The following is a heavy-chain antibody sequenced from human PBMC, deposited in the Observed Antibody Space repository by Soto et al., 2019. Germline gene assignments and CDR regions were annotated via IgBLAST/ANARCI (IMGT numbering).Heavy chain of an antibody. CDR3: ARETPSFDS. CDR2: IRTISSAI. CDR1: GFTFSDYP. D-gene: IGHD2-15*01. V-gene: IGHV3-48*02. J-gene: IGHJ4*02. Sequence: GGSLRLSCAASGFTFSDYPMNWVRQAPGKGLEWVSSIRTISSAIYFADSVRGRFTISRDNARNSLYLQMTSLRDEDAAVYYCARETPSFDSWGQGTLVTVSS.